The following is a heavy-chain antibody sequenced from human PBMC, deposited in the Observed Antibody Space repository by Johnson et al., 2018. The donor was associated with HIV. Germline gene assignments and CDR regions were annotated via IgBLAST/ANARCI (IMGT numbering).Heavy chain of an antibody. J-gene: IGHJ3*02. D-gene: IGHD2-2*01. CDR3: ARRCSSSSCSHGAFDI. CDR1: GFTFSSYA. V-gene: IGHV3-23*04. CDR2: LYSDGRT. Sequence: VQLVESGGGLVQPGGSLRLSCAASGFTFSSYAMSWVRQAPGKGLEWLSVLYSDGRTYYADSVKGRFTISRDGSKNTLFLQMNSLRAEDTAVYYCARRCSSSSCSHGAFDIWGQGTVVTVSS.